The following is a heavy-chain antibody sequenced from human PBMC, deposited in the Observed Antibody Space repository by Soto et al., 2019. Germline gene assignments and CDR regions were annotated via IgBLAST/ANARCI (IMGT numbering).Heavy chain of an antibody. D-gene: IGHD3-10*01. Sequence: HSPTLSLTCAISGDSVSSNSAAWNWIRQSPSRGLEWLGRTFYRSKWYNDYAESVKSRITINPDTSKNQFSLQLNSVTPEDTAVYYCARESTMVRGVINPLDYWGQGTLVTVSS. V-gene: IGHV6-1*01. CDR2: TFYRSKWYN. J-gene: IGHJ4*02. CDR1: GDSVSSNSAA. CDR3: ARESTMVRGVINPLDY.